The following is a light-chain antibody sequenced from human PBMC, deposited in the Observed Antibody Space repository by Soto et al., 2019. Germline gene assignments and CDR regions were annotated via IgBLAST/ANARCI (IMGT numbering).Light chain of an antibody. CDR2: KVS. CDR3: MQGTHWPIT. Sequence: DIVVTQSPLSLPVTPGEPASISCRSSQSLLHNNGYNYLDWYLXKPGQSQRRXIYKVSNRDSGVPARFSGSGSGTDLALKISRVEAEDGAVYYCMQGTHWPITFGQGTRLEIK. J-gene: IGKJ5*01. CDR1: QSLLHNNGYNY. V-gene: IGKV2-30*02.